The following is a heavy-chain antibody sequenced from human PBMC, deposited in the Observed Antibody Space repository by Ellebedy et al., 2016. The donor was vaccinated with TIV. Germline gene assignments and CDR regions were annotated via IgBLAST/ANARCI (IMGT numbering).Heavy chain of an antibody. J-gene: IGHJ4*02. CDR1: GGSISSYY. V-gene: IGHV4-39*01. CDR2: IYYSGST. Sequence: GSLRLSCTVSGGSISSYYWSWIRQPPGKGLEWIGSIYYSGSTYYNPSLKSRVTISVDTSKNQFSLKLSSVTAADTAVYYCARGRDIVATDWGQGTLVTVSS. D-gene: IGHD5-12*01. CDR3: ARGRDIVATD.